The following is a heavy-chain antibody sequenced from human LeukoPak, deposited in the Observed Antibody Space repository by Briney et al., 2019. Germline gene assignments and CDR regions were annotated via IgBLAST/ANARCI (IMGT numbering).Heavy chain of an antibody. CDR1: GITVSSNY. Sequence: LSLSCAASGITVSSNYMSWVRQAPGKGLDWVSVVASDGSTKYADSVKGRFAISRDNSKNTLYLQMNSLRAEDTGVYYCARATVGGYEDWGQGTLVTVSS. J-gene: IGHJ4*02. CDR3: ARATVGGYED. V-gene: IGHV3-53*05. CDR2: VASDGST. D-gene: IGHD5-12*01.